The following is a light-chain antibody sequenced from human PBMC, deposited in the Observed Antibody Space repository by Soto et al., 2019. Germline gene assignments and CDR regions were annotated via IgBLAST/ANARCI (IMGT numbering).Light chain of an antibody. CDR1: SSDVGGYDY. J-gene: IGLJ2*01. CDR3: SSYTGSSTLV. Sequence: QSVLTQPASVSGSPGQSITISCTGTSSDVGGYDYVSWYQQHPGKAPKLMIYDVRDRPSGVCNRFSGSKSGKTASLTISGLQAEDEADYYCSSYTGSSTLVFGGGTKLTVL. CDR2: DVR. V-gene: IGLV2-14*01.